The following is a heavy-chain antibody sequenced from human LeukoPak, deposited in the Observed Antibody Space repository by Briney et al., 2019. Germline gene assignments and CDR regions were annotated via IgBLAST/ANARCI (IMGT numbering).Heavy chain of an antibody. D-gene: IGHD3-22*01. Sequence: KPSETLSLTCTVSGGSISSSSYYWGWIRQPPGKGLEWIGSIYYSGSTYYNPSLKSRVTISVDTSKNQFSLKLSSVTAADTAVYYCATHSSGYDSGNDAFDIWGQGTMVTVSS. V-gene: IGHV4-39*01. CDR2: IYYSGST. CDR1: GGSISSSSYY. J-gene: IGHJ3*02. CDR3: ATHSSGYDSGNDAFDI.